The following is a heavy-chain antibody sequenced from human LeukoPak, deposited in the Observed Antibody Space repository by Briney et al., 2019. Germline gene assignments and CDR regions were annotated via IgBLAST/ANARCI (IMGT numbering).Heavy chain of an antibody. J-gene: IGHJ4*02. CDR1: GFTFSSYA. V-gene: IGHV3-30-3*01. CDR3: ARVQPGYSSSWYDDY. CDR2: ISYDGSNK. Sequence: GGSLRLSCAASGFTFSSYAMHWVRQAPGKGLEWVAVISYDGSNKYYADSVKGRFTISRDNSKNTLYLQMNSLRAEDTAVYYRARVQPGYSSSWYDDYWGQGTLVTVSS. D-gene: IGHD6-13*01.